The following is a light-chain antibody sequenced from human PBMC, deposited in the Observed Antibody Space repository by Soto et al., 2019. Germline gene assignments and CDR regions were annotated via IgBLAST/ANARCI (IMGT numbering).Light chain of an antibody. CDR2: EVS. CDR1: SSDVRSHNL. CDR3: CSYGGSRDV. J-gene: IGLJ7*01. Sequence: QSVLTQPASVSWSPGQSITISCTGTSSDVRSHNLVSWYQQHPGQAPKLMISEVSNRPLGVSTRFSASTSGNTASLTISGLQAEDEADYYCCSYGGSRDVFGGGTQLTVL. V-gene: IGLV2-23*02.